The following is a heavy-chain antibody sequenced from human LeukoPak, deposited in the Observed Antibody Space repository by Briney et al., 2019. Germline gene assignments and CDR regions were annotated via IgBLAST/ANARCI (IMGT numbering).Heavy chain of an antibody. V-gene: IGHV4-34*01. J-gene: IGHJ4*02. CDR1: GGSFSGYY. CDR3: ARGGVYCSGGSCYSVKDFDY. Sequence: SETLSLTCAVYGGSFSGYYWSWIRQPPGKGLEWIGEINHSGSTNYNPSLKSRVTILVDTSKNQFSLKLSSVTAADTAVYYCARGGVYCSGGSCYSVKDFDYWGQGTLVTVSS. D-gene: IGHD2-15*01. CDR2: INHSGST.